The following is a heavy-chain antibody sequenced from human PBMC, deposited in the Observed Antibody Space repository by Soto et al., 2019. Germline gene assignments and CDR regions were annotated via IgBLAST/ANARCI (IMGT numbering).Heavy chain of an antibody. Sequence: QVQLVQSGPEVKSPGASVKVSCKASGYTLTGYYMHWVRQAPGQGLEWLGWISPNSGDTNYPEKFQGWATMTMATTISTASMELSRLRSEDTAVYYCAISLGVVHSGGYYFAYWGQGTLVTV. CDR2: ISPNSGDT. J-gene: IGHJ4*02. V-gene: IGHV1-2*04. CDR3: AISLGVVHSGGYYFAY. D-gene: IGHD3-3*01. CDR1: GYTLTGYY.